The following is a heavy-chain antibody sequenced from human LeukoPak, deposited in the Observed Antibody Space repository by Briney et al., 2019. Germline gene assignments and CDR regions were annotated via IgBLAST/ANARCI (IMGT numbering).Heavy chain of an antibody. V-gene: IGHV4-59*08. CDR3: AATIAAAGTEYFDY. CDR2: IYYSGST. CDR1: GGSISSYY. Sequence: SETLCLACTVSGGSISSYYWSWIRQPPGKGLEWIGYIYYSGSTNYNPSLKSRVTISVDTSKNQFSLKLSSVTAADTAVYYCAATIAAAGTEYFDYWGQGTLVTVSS. D-gene: IGHD6-13*01. J-gene: IGHJ4*02.